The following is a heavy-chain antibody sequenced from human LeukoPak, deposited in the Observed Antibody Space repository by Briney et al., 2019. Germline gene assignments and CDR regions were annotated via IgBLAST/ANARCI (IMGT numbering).Heavy chain of an antibody. D-gene: IGHD6-19*01. CDR2: IFSSGGA. CDR1: GGSITGFF. V-gene: IGHV4-4*07. Sequence: SETLSLACAVSGGSITGFFWTWIRQPAGEGLQYIGRIFSSGGANYNPSLQSRVAMSVDTSQNLFSLKLTSVTAADTAVYFCARVATPDVSSPLDFWGQGILVTVSS. J-gene: IGHJ4*02. CDR3: ARVATPDVSSPLDF.